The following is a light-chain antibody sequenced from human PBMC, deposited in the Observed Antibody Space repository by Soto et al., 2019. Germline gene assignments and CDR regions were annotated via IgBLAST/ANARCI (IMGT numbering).Light chain of an antibody. CDR1: ASDIGAYNF. Sequence: QSALTQPPSASGSPGQSATISCTGAASDIGAYNFVSWYQQYPGKAPKLMIYEVYKRPSGVPDRVSGSKSGNTASLTVSGLQPEDEDDYYCTSFAGSDKLIFGGGTKLTVL. CDR2: EVY. J-gene: IGLJ2*01. V-gene: IGLV2-8*01. CDR3: TSFAGSDKLI.